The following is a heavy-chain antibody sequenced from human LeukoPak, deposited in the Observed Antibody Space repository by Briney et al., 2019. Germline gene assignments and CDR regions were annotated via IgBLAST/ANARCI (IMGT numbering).Heavy chain of an antibody. CDR1: GFTFSSYA. CDR3: ARSTAIVGATDY. Sequence: GGFLRLSCAASGFTFSSYAMHWVRQAPGKGLEWVAVISYDGSNKYYADSVKGRFTISRDNSKNTLYLQMNSLRAEDTAVYYCARSTAIVGATDYWGQGTLVTVSS. J-gene: IGHJ4*02. D-gene: IGHD1-26*01. CDR2: ISYDGSNK. V-gene: IGHV3-30-3*01.